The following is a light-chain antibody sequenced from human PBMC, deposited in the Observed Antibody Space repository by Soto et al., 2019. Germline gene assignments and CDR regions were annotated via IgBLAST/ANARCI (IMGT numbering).Light chain of an antibody. J-gene: IGLJ1*01. CDR3: CSYAGSPYV. CDR2: DVS. Sequence: ALTQPRPVSGSPGQSVAISCPGTSSDVGDYVSWYQQHPGKAPKVMIYDVSRRPSGVPDRFSGSKSGNTASLTISGLQAEDEADYYCCSYAGSPYVFGTGTKVTVL. CDR1: SSDVGDY. V-gene: IGLV2-11*01.